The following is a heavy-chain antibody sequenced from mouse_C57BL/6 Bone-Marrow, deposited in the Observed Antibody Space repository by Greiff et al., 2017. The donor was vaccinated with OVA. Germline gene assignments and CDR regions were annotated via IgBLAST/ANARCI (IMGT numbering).Heavy chain of an antibody. CDR1: GYTFTSYG. D-gene: IGHD2-2*01. V-gene: IGHV1-81*01. CDR2: IYPRSGNT. Sequence: QVQLQQSGAELARPGASVKLSCKASGYTFTSYGISWVKQRTGQGLEWIGEIYPRSGNTYYNEKFKGKATLTADQSSSTAYMELRSLTSEDSAVYFCARGGYGYDGGYYWGQGTTLTVSS. J-gene: IGHJ2*01. CDR3: ARGGYGYDGGYY.